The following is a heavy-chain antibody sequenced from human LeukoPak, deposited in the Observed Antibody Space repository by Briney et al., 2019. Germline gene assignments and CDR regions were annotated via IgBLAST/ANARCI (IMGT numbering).Heavy chain of an antibody. J-gene: IGHJ4*02. Sequence: GGSLRLSCAASGFTFSSFWMSWVRQAPGKGLEWVANIKQDGSEKYNVDSVKGRFTISRDNAKNSVCLQMNSLRAEDTAVYYCARYCNGGSCYQTFDYWGQGTLVTVSS. D-gene: IGHD2-15*01. CDR2: IKQDGSEK. CDR3: ARYCNGGSCYQTFDY. CDR1: GFTFSSFW. V-gene: IGHV3-7*01.